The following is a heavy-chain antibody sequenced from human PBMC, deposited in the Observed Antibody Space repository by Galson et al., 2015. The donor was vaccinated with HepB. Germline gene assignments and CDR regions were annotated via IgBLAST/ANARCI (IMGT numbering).Heavy chain of an antibody. CDR3: ARYYVVTTKNWFDP. Sequence: SVKVSCKASGYRFANFGISWVRQAPRQGLEWMGWISTQNGNTKYAQKFQGRDTMTTDTSKSTAYMELRILRYDDTALYYCARYYVVTTKNWFDPWGQGTLVTVSS. CDR2: ISTQNGNT. CDR1: GYRFANFG. J-gene: IGHJ5*02. D-gene: IGHD2-21*02. V-gene: IGHV1-18*01.